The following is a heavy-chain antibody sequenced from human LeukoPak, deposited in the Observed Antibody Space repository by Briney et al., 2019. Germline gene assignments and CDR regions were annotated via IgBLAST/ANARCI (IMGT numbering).Heavy chain of an antibody. CDR2: VSDNGGST. Sequence: AGGSLRLLCSASGFPFSSYAMHWVRQAPGKGLEYVSAVSDNGGSTYYADSVKGRFTISRDNSKNTLYLQMSSLRAEDTAVYYCVKGGQYSRYAFEVWGQGTMVTVSS. J-gene: IGHJ3*01. D-gene: IGHD5-18*01. V-gene: IGHV3-64D*06. CDR1: GFPFSSYA. CDR3: VKGGQYSRYAFEV.